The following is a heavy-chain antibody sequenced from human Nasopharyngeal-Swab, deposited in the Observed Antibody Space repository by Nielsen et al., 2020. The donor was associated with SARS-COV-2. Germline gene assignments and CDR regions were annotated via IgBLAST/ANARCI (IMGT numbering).Heavy chain of an antibody. Sequence: PGTSLEWVAVISYDGSNKYYADSVKGRFTISRDNSKNTLYLQMNSLRAEDTAVYYCAKDRGYSSSWYIFDYWGQGTLVTVSS. CDR2: ISYDGSNK. CDR3: AKDRGYSSSWYIFDY. V-gene: IGHV3-30*18. D-gene: IGHD6-13*01. J-gene: IGHJ4*02.